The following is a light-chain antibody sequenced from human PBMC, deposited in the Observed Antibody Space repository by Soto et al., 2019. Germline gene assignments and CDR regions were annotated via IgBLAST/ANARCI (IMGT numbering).Light chain of an antibody. V-gene: IGKV2D-29*01. J-gene: IGKJ4*01. CDR1: ARLLHGGGETY. Sequence: DVAMTQTPLALSVTPGQPAYISCKSSARLLHGGGETYLYWYLQKPGQPPQLLMYEVSNRFSGVPDRFSGSGSGTDFTLKISRVEAEDVGIYYCMQSIQLPLTFGGGTKVDIK. CDR3: MQSIQLPLT. CDR2: EVS.